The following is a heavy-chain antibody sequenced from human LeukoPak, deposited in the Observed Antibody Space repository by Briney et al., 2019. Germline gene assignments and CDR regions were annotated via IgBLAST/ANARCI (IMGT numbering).Heavy chain of an antibody. CDR3: ARDLRVHYYDSSGNYFDY. J-gene: IGHJ4*02. CDR2: ISGSSTYI. Sequence: PGESLRLSCAASGFTFSSYSMNWVRQAPGKGLEWVSSISGSSTYIDYADSVKGRFTISRDNAKNALYLQMDSPRAEDTAVYYCARDLRVHYYDSSGNYFDYWGQGTLVTVSS. V-gene: IGHV3-21*01. CDR1: GFTFSSYS. D-gene: IGHD3-22*01.